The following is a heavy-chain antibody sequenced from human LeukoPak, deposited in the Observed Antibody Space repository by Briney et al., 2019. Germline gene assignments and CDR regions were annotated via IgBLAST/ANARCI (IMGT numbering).Heavy chain of an antibody. CDR2: IIPILGIA. CDR3: AREELRGWYSVPDY. V-gene: IGHV1-69*04. Sequence: ASVKVSCKASGYTFTSYGISWVRPAPGQGLEWMGRIIPILGIANYAQKFQGRVTITADKSTSTAYMELSSLRSEDTAVYYCAREELRGWYSVPDYWGQGTLVTVSS. D-gene: IGHD6-19*01. J-gene: IGHJ4*02. CDR1: GYTFTSYG.